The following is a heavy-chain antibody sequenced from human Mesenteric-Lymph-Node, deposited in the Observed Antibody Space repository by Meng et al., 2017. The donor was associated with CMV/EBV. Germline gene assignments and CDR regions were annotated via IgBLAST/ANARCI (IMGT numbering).Heavy chain of an antibody. V-gene: IGHV1-2*02. CDR1: GYTFTGYY. CDR2: INPNSGGT. D-gene: IGHD2-2*01. Sequence: ASVKVSCKASGYTFTGYYMHWVRQAPGQGLEWMGWINPNSGGTNYAQKFQGRVTMTRDTSTSTAYMELSRLRSDDTAVYYCARDRRDCSSTSCYRRSNWFDPWGQGTLVTVSS. J-gene: IGHJ5*02. CDR3: ARDRRDCSSTSCYRRSNWFDP.